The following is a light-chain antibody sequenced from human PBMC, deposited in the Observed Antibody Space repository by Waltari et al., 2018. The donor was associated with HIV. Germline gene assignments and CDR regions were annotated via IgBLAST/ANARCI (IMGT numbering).Light chain of an antibody. Sequence: SYELTQPPSVSVSPGQTANIACSGYKLGDKFVCWYQHKSGQSPVLVIYHDDDRPSGIPERFSGSNAGYTATLTISGTQPMDEADYYCQAWDSGSNWVFGGGTRLTVL. J-gene: IGLJ3*02. CDR1: KLGDKF. V-gene: IGLV3-1*01. CDR2: HDD. CDR3: QAWDSGSNWV.